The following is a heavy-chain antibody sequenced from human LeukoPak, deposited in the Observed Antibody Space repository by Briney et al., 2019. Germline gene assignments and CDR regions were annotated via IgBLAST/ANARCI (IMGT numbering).Heavy chain of an antibody. CDR2: IGGTGSDK. Sequence: GGSLRLSCAASGFIFGNYAMSWVRQAPGKGLEWVSTIGGTGSDKYYADSVKGRFTISRDNAKNTLSLHMDSLRPEDTALYFCAKDSVPYNGIYDALDVWGQGTMVTVSS. CDR1: GFIFGNYA. J-gene: IGHJ3*01. D-gene: IGHD1-26*01. V-gene: IGHV3-23*01. CDR3: AKDSVPYNGIYDALDV.